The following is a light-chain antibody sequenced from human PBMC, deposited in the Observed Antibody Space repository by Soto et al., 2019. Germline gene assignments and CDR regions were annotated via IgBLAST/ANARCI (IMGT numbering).Light chain of an antibody. V-gene: IGKV3-15*01. CDR1: QSVSSN. CDR2: GAS. CDR3: LQSNNWLYT. Sequence: EIVMTQSPATLSVSPGERATLSCRASQSVSSNLAWYQQKPGQAPRLLIYGASTRATGIPARFSGSGSETEFTLTISSLQSEDVAVYYCLQSNNWLYTFGQGTKLEIK. J-gene: IGKJ2*01.